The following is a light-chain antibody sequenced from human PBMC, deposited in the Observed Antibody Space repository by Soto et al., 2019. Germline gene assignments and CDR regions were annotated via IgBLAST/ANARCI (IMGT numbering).Light chain of an antibody. CDR3: QQHSNWPPIT. J-gene: IGKJ5*01. CDR1: QSVSSY. V-gene: IGKV3-11*01. Sequence: EIVLTQSPATLSLSPGERATLSCRASQSVSSYLAWYQQKPGLAPRLLIYDASDRATGIPGRFSGSGSGTDFTLTIRSLEPEDFAVYYCQQHSNWPPITFGQGTRLEIK. CDR2: DAS.